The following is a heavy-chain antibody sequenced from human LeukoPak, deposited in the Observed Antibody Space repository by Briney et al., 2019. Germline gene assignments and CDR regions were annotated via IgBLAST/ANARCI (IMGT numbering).Heavy chain of an antibody. CDR2: INHSGST. J-gene: IGHJ4*02. Sequence: PSETLSLTCAVYGGSFSGYYWSWIRQPPGKGLEWIGEINHSGSTNYNPSLKSRVTMSVDTSKNQFSLKLSSMTAADTAVYYCAISSPGSYRALDYWGQGTLVTVSS. D-gene: IGHD3-10*01. CDR3: AISSPGSYRALDY. CDR1: GGSFSGYY. V-gene: IGHV4-34*01.